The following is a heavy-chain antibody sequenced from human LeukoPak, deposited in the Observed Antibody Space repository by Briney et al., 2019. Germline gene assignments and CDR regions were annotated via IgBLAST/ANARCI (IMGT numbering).Heavy chain of an antibody. CDR3: ARDRGFGLNAFDI. J-gene: IGHJ3*02. V-gene: IGHV3-33*01. CDR1: GFTFSSYG. Sequence: GGSLRLSCAASGFTFSSYGMHWVRQAPGKGLEWVAVIWYDGSNKYYADSVKGRFTISRDNSKNTLYLQVNSLRAEDTAVYYCARDRGFGLNAFDIWGQGTMVTVSS. CDR2: IWYDGSNK. D-gene: IGHD3-10*01.